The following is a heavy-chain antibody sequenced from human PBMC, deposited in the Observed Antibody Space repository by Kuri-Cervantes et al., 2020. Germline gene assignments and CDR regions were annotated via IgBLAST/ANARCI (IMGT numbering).Heavy chain of an antibody. Sequence: ASVKVSCKASGYTFTGYYMHWVRQAPGQGLEWMGWINPNSGGTNYAQKFQGRVTMTRDTSISTDYMELSRLRSDDTAVYYCARVRGGGWTRDTEAFDYWGQGTLVTVSS. CDR2: INPNSGGT. V-gene: IGHV1-2*02. J-gene: IGHJ4*02. CDR1: GYTFTGYY. CDR3: ARVRGGGWTRDTEAFDY. D-gene: IGHD6-19*01.